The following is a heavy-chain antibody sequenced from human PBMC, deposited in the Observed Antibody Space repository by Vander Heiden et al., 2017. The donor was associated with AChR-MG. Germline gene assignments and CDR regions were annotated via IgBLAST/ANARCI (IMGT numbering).Heavy chain of an antibody. J-gene: IGHJ5*02. CDR2: SSSSSSTI. Sequence: EVQLVESGGGLVQPGGSLSLSCAASGFTSRGYSMNWVRQAPGKGREWVSYSSSSSSTIYYADSVKGRVTISRDNAKNSLYLQMNSLRAEDTAVYYCARGVAGSSWSNWFDPWGQGTLVTVSS. CDR3: ARGVAGSSWSNWFDP. CDR1: GFTSRGYS. D-gene: IGHD6-13*01. V-gene: IGHV3-48*01.